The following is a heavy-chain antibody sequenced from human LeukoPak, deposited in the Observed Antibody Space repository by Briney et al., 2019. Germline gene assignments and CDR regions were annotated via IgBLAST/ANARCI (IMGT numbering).Heavy chain of an antibody. V-gene: IGHV1-8*02. CDR3: ARGRDFYGSGTSFFDC. J-gene: IGHJ4*02. CDR2: VSPNGGDT. D-gene: IGHD3-10*01. CDR1: GGTFSSYA. Sequence: GAAVKVSCKASGGTFSSYAISWVRQATGQGLEWMGLVSPNGGDTVFAQRFEGRVTLTRNTSIGTVYMELSSLSSEDTAVYYCARGRDFYGSGTSFFDCWGQGTLVTVSS.